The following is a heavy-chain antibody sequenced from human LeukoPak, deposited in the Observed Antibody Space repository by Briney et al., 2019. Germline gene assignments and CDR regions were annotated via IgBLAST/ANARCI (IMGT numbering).Heavy chain of an antibody. CDR1: GGSKSTYY. V-gene: IGHV4-59*01. CDR2: IYYSGST. CDR3: ARVVYSGSWGYFDY. J-gene: IGHJ4*02. D-gene: IGHD3-10*01. Sequence: SETLSLTCTVSGGSKSTYYWSWIRQSPGKGLEWIGYIYYSGSTSYNPSLKSRLTISIDTSKTQFYLKLSSVTAADTAVYYCARVVYSGSWGYFDYWGQGILVTVSS.